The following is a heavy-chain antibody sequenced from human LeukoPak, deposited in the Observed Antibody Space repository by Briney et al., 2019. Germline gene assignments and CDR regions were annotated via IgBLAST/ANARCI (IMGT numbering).Heavy chain of an antibody. J-gene: IGHJ3*02. V-gene: IGHV3-30*18. Sequence: GRSLRLSCAASGFTFSSYGMHWVRQAPGKGLEWVAVISYDGSNKYYADSVKGRFTISRDNSKNTLYLQMNSLRAEYTDVYYCAKDPIRYCSGGSCYGGDAFDIWGQGTMVTVSS. CDR1: GFTFSSYG. CDR3: AKDPIRYCSGGSCYGGDAFDI. D-gene: IGHD2-15*01. CDR2: ISYDGSNK.